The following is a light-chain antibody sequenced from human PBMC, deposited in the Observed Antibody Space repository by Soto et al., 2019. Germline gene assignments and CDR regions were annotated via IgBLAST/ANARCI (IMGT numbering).Light chain of an antibody. Sequence: EIVLTQSPGTLSLSPGERATLSCRASQSVSSSYLAWYQQKPGQAPRLLIYGASSRATGIPDRFSGSGHGTDFSLTISRLEPEDFAVYYCHQYGSSPLITFGQGTRLEIK. J-gene: IGKJ5*01. CDR1: QSVSSSY. CDR2: GAS. CDR3: HQYGSSPLIT. V-gene: IGKV3-20*01.